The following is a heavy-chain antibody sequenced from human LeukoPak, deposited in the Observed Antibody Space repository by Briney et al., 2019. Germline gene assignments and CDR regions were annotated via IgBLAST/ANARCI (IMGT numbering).Heavy chain of an antibody. D-gene: IGHD5-24*01. J-gene: IGHJ3*02. CDR1: GDSISSYY. Sequence: SETLSLTCTVSGDSISSYYWSWIRQPPGKGLEWIGYIYYSGGPDYNPSLRSRVTISVDTSKNQFSLKLRSVTAADTAVYYCARHVTISGPYDASDIWGQGTMVTVSP. CDR2: IYYSGGP. CDR3: ARHVTISGPYDASDI. V-gene: IGHV4-59*08.